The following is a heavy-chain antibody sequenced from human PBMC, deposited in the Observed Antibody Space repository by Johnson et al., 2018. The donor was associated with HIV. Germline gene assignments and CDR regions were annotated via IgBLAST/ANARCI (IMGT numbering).Heavy chain of an antibody. Sequence: QVQLVESGGGVVQPGRSLRLSCAASGFTFSSYAMHWVRQAPGKGLEWVAVISYDGSNKYYADSVKGRFTISRDNSKNTLYLQMNSLRVEDTALYYCMVAPRPGDVFDIWGQGTMVTVSS. CDR2: ISYDGSNK. CDR3: MVAPRPGDVFDI. CDR1: GFTFSSYA. J-gene: IGHJ3*02. V-gene: IGHV3-30*04. D-gene: IGHD2-8*01.